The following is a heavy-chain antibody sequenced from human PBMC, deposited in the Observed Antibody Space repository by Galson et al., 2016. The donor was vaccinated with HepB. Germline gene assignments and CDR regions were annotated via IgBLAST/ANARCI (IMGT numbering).Heavy chain of an antibody. CDR1: GFTFSRYW. CDR3: ATSVTFFVGSDDMDV. D-gene: IGHD3-3*01. J-gene: IGHJ6*02. CDR2: ISGDGSTR. Sequence: SLRLSCAASGFTFSRYWMHWVRQAPGKGLVWVSRISGDGSTRHYADSVKGRFSISRDNARNTLYLQINSLRAEDTAVYFCATSVTFFVGSDDMDVWGQGTTVTVSS. V-gene: IGHV3-74*01.